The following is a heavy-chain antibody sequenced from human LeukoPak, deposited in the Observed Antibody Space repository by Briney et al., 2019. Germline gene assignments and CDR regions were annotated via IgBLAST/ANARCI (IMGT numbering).Heavy chain of an antibody. Sequence: SETLSLTCAVYGGSFSGYYWSWIRQPPGKGLEWIGEINHSGSTNYNPSLKSRVTISVDTSKNQFSLKLSSVTAADTAVYYCARDSGYDRDYYYYMDVWGKGTTVTVSS. CDR3: ARDSGYDRDYYYYMDV. CDR2: INHSGST. D-gene: IGHD5-12*01. J-gene: IGHJ6*03. CDR1: GGSFSGYY. V-gene: IGHV4-34*01.